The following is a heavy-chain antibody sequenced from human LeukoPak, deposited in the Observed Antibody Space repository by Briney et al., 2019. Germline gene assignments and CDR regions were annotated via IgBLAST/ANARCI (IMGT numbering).Heavy chain of an antibody. CDR1: GGSISSGGYS. D-gene: IGHD2-15*01. CDR2: IYHSGST. CDR3: ARVSGWRALGFDI. J-gene: IGHJ3*02. V-gene: IGHV4-30-2*01. Sequence: SSETLSLTCAVSGGSISSGGYSWSWIRQPPGKGLEWIGYIYHSGSTYYNPSLKSRVTISVDRSKNQFSLKLGSVTAADTAVYYCARVSGWRALGFDIWGQGTMVTVSS.